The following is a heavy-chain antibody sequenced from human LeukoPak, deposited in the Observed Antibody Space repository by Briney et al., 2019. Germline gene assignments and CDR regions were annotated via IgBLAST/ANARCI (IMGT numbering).Heavy chain of an antibody. CDR2: FDPEDGET. Sequence: ASVKVSCKVSGYTLTELSMHWVRQAPGKGLEWMGGFDPEDGETIYAQKFQGRVTMTRNTSISTAYMELRSLRFDDTAVYYCARLGYCSSNSCYGVDYWGQGTLVTVSS. V-gene: IGHV1-24*01. D-gene: IGHD2-2*01. CDR3: ARLGYCSSNSCYGVDY. J-gene: IGHJ4*02. CDR1: GYTLTELS.